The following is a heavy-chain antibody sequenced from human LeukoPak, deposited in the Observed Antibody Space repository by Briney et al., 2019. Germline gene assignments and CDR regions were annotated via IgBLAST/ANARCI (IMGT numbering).Heavy chain of an antibody. CDR3: AKDKARAADYYFDY. V-gene: IGHV3-30*18. CDR1: GFTFSSHA. D-gene: IGHD6-13*01. J-gene: IGHJ4*01. CDR2: ISTDGRDK. Sequence: GGSLRLSCAASGFTFSSHAMHWVRQAPGKGLEWVAVISTDGRDKHHAESVKGRFTISRDNSKNTLYLQMNSLRPEDTAVYYCAKDKARAADYYFDYWGHGTLVNVSS.